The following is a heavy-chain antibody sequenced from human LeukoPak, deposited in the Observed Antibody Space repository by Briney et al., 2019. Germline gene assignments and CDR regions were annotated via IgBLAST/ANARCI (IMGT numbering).Heavy chain of an antibody. Sequence: PSETLSLTCAVYGGSFSDYSRSWIHQPPGKGLEWIGEMNHSGSTNYNPSLKSRVTISVDTSKNQFSLKLSSVTAADTALYYCARVDIVVVPAAMRYYYYMDVWGKGTTVTVSS. D-gene: IGHD2-2*01. CDR1: GGSFSDYS. CDR3: ARVDIVVVPAAMRYYYYMDV. CDR2: MNHSGST. J-gene: IGHJ6*03. V-gene: IGHV4-34*01.